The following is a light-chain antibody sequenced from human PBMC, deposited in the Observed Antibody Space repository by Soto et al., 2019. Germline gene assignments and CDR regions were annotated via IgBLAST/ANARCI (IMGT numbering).Light chain of an antibody. CDR2: GAS. CDR1: QSVNSN. CDR3: QQYNDWPLT. Sequence: EKVMTQSPAALSVSPGERATLSCRASQSVNSNLAWYQRKPAQAPRLLLYGASTRATGIPARFSGTASGTEFTLSVSRLQSEDSAVYYCQQYNDWPLTFGGGTKVEIK. V-gene: IGKV3-15*01. J-gene: IGKJ4*01.